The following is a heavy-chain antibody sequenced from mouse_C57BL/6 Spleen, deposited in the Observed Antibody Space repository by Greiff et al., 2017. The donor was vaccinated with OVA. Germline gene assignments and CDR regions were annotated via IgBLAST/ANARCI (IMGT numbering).Heavy chain of an antibody. CDR2: IRLKSDNYAT. CDR3: TEGTNYAMDY. D-gene: IGHD3-3*01. CDR1: GFTFSNYW. J-gene: IGHJ4*01. V-gene: IGHV6-3*01. Sequence: DVKLQESGGGLVQPGGSMKLSCVASGFTFSNYWMNWVRQSPEKGLEWVAQIRLKSDNYATHYAESVKGRFTISRDDSKSSVYLQMNNLRAEDTGIYYCTEGTNYAMDYWGQGTSVTVSS.